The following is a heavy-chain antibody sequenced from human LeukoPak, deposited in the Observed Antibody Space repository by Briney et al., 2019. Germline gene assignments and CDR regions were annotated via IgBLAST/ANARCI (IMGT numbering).Heavy chain of an antibody. D-gene: IGHD5-18*01. J-gene: IGHJ4*02. V-gene: IGHV3-30*04. Sequence: GGSLRLSCAASGFTFGSYTMHWVRQAPGKGLDWVALISYDGSEKSYADSVKGQFTISRHNTKNTLYLQINILRAEDTAVYYCARDLYSYGPFDYWGQGTLVTVSS. CDR1: GFTFGSYT. CDR3: ARDLYSYGPFDY. CDR2: ISYDGSEK.